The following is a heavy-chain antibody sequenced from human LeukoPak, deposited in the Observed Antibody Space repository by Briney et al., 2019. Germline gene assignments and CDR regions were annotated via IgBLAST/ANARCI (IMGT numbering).Heavy chain of an antibody. V-gene: IGHV6-1*01. Sequence: SQTLSLTCALSGDSVSSNSAAWNWIRQSPSRGLEWLGRTYYRSKLYNDYAVSLKSRITINPDTSKNHFSLQLNSVTPEDTAVYYCAREGPRIGYSDSTGYYYWGQGTLVTVSS. CDR3: AREGPRIGYSDSTGYYY. CDR2: TYYRSKLYN. CDR1: GDSVSSNSAA. J-gene: IGHJ4*02. D-gene: IGHD3-22*01.